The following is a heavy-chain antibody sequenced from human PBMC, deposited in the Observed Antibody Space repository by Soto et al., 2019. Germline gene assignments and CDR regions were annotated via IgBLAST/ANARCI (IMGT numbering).Heavy chain of an antibody. CDR1: GYTFTCYY. CDR3: ARGLYYYDSGLLGY. D-gene: IGHD3-22*01. V-gene: IGHV1-2*04. J-gene: IGHJ4*02. CDR2: INPNSGGT. Sequence: ASVKVSCKASGYTFTCYYMHWVRQAPGQGLEWMGWINPNSGGTNYAQKFQGWVTMTRDTSISTAYMELSRLRSDDTAVYYCARGLYYYDSGLLGYWGQGTLVTVSS.